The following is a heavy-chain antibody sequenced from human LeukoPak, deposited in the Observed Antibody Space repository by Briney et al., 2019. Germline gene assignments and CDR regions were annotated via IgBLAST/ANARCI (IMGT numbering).Heavy chain of an antibody. CDR3: AREATTTGGFDY. D-gene: IGHD5-24*01. Sequence: ASVKVSCKASGYTFTGYYMHWVRQAPGQGLEWMGWINPNSGGTNYAQKFQGRVTMTRDTSISTAYMELSRLRSDDTAVYYCAREATTTGGFDYWGQGTLVTVSS. J-gene: IGHJ4*02. CDR1: GYTFTGYY. CDR2: INPNSGGT. V-gene: IGHV1-2*02.